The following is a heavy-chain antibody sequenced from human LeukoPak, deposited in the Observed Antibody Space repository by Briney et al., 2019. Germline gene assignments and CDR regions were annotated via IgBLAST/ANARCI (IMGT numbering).Heavy chain of an antibody. Sequence: SETLSLTCTVSGDSVNTRSNSWGWVRQPPGKGLEWLGTINYSGNSYSNPFLRSRAAIFLNTSKNQYSPNLSSVTAPDTAVSHCAGLSDWFDYWGEGSLVTVSS. CDR3: AGLSDWFDY. D-gene: IGHD2-21*02. CDR1: GDSVNTRSNS. CDR2: INYSGNS. V-gene: IGHV4-39*01. J-gene: IGHJ4*02.